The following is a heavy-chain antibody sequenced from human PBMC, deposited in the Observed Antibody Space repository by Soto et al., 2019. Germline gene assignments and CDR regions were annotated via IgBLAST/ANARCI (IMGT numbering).Heavy chain of an antibody. Sequence: QVQLQESGPGLVKPSQTLSLTCTVSGGSFSGGGYYWSWIRQHPGKGLEWMGYISYRGSTKYKPSLQSRITVSIDTSKNQFSPGLTSVTAADTAIYFCARTSIFGVVLNAFDIWGQGTLVTVSS. D-gene: IGHD3-3*01. CDR2: ISYRGST. CDR3: ARTSIFGVVLNAFDI. CDR1: GGSFSGGGYY. J-gene: IGHJ3*02. V-gene: IGHV4-31*03.